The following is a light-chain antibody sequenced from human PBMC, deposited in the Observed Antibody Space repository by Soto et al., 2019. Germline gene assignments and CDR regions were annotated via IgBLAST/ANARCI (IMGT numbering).Light chain of an antibody. CDR3: HSYDSSLTGLYV. Sequence: QSVLTQPASVSGSPGQRFTISCTGSSANIGAGFDVHWYQQLPGAAPKLLIYGNTNRPSGIPDRFSGSKSGTSASLSITGLQPEDEAEYDCHSYDSSLTGLYVFGSGTKLTVL. J-gene: IGLJ1*01. V-gene: IGLV1-40*01. CDR1: SANIGAGFD. CDR2: GNT.